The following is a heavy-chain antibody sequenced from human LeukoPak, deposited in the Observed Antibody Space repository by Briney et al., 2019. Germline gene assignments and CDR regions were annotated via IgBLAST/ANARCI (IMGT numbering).Heavy chain of an antibody. J-gene: IGHJ5*02. V-gene: IGHV4-39*01. CDR1: GVSISSSSYY. CDR2: INYSGST. Sequence: PSETLSLTCTVSGVSISSSSYYWGWIRQPPGKGLEWIGSINYSGSTYYNPSLKSRVTISVDTSKNQFSLKLSSVTAADTAVYYCARHGPHWFDPWGQGTLVTVSS. CDR3: ARHGPHWFDP.